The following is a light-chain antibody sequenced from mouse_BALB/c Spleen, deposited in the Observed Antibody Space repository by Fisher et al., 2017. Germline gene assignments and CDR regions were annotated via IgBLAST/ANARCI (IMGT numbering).Light chain of an antibody. V-gene: IGKV4-80*01. CDR2: STS. CDR1: SSVSY. CDR3: QQFTSSRT. J-gene: IGKJ1*01. Sequence: IVLTQSPAIMSASLGEEITLTCSASSSVSYMHWYQQKSGTSPKLLIYSTSNLASGVPSRFSGSGSGNSYSLTISSMEGEDAATYYCQQFTSSRTFGGGTKLEIK.